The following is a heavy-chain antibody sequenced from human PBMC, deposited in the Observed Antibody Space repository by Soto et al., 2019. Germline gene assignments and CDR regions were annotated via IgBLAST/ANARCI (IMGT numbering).Heavy chain of an antibody. CDR1: GFAFTNAW. D-gene: IGHD4-17*01. CDR3: TTVAYGEYVSDY. J-gene: IGHJ4*02. V-gene: IGHV3-15*01. Sequence: EVELVESGGVLVKPGGSLRLSCAASGFAFTNAWMAWVSQAPGKTLEWVGRIRSQIDGGTTDYAAPVKGRFTISRDDSKNTLYLQMNSLTTEDTAVYYCTTVAYGEYVSDYWGQGTLVTVSS. CDR2: IRSQIDGGTT.